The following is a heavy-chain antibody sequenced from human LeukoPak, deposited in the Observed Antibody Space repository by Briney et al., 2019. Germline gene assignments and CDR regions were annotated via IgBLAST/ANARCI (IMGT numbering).Heavy chain of an antibody. Sequence: PSETLSLTCTVSGGSISSSSYYWGWIRQPPGKGLEWIVSIYYSGSTYYNPSLKRRVTISVDTSKNQFSLKLSSVTAADTAVYYCARDGPGRGEFDYWGQGTLVTVSS. CDR1: GGSISSSSYY. D-gene: IGHD3-10*01. J-gene: IGHJ4*02. CDR2: IYYSGST. CDR3: ARDGPGRGEFDY. V-gene: IGHV4-39*07.